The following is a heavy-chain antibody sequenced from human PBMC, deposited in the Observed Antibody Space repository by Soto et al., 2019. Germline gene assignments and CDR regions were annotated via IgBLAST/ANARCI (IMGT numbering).Heavy chain of an antibody. CDR3: ARASGSRLFDY. J-gene: IGHJ4*02. CDR2: IYSGGNT. Sequence: PGGSLRLSCAASGFTVSSDYMSWVRQAPGKGLEWVSVIYSGGNTYYADSVKGRFTISRDTSKNTLHLQMNSLSAEDTAVYYCARASGSRLFDYWGQGTLVTVSS. CDR1: GFTVSSDY. V-gene: IGHV3-53*01. D-gene: IGHD1-26*01.